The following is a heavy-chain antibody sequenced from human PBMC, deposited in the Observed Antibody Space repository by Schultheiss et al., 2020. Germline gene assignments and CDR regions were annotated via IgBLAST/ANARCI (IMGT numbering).Heavy chain of an antibody. J-gene: IGHJ4*02. Sequence: GGSLRLSCAASGITFSSYAMSWVRQAPGKGLEWVSAISGSGGSTYYADSVKGRFTISRDNSKNTLYLQMNSLRAEDTAVYYCAKDPTYYYDSSGTDYWGQGTLVTVSS. D-gene: IGHD3-22*01. CDR3: AKDPTYYYDSSGTDY. V-gene: IGHV3-23*01. CDR2: ISGSGGST. CDR1: GITFSSYA.